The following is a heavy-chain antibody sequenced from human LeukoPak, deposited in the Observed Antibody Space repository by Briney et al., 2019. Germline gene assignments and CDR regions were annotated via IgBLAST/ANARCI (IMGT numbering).Heavy chain of an antibody. CDR3: ARDGDYYILTGRASNYYMDV. CDR1: AYTFSPYA. J-gene: IGHJ6*03. Sequence: GASLKVSCTASAYTFSPYAMIWVRQAPGKGLEWIASVSAYDGNTNYAQKLKGRVTMTTDTSTSTVYMELRSLRADDTAVYYCARDGDYYILTGRASNYYMDVWGKGTTVTVSS. V-gene: IGHV1-18*01. CDR2: VSAYDGNT. D-gene: IGHD3-9*01.